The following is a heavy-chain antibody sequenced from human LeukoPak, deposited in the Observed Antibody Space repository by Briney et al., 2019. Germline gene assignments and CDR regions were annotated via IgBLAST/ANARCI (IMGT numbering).Heavy chain of an antibody. CDR3: AKDPRGDPSYYYYYMDV. V-gene: IGHV3-23*01. CDR1: GFTFSSYA. J-gene: IGHJ6*03. D-gene: IGHD7-27*01. Sequence: GGSLRLSCAASGFTFSSYAMSWVRQAPGKGLEWVSTISGGGGSTNYAGSVKDRFTISRDNSNNTLHLQMNSLRAEDTAVYYCAKDPRGDPSYYYYYMDVWGKGTTVTVSS. CDR2: ISGGGGST.